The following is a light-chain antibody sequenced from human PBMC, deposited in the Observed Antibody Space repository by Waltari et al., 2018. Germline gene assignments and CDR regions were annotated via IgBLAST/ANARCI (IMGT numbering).Light chain of an antibody. V-gene: IGLV2-14*01. CDR2: EVS. J-gene: IGLJ2*01. Sequence: QSALTRPASVSGSPGQSITIPCTGTSSDVGGSNYVSWYQQHPGKAPKLMIYEVSNRPSGVSNRFSGSKSGNTASLTISGLQAEDEADYYCSSYTSSSTRVFGGGTKLTVL. CDR1: SSDVGGSNY. CDR3: SSYTSSSTRV.